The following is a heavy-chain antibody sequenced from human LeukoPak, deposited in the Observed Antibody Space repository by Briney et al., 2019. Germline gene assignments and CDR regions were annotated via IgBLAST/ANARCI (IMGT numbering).Heavy chain of an antibody. D-gene: IGHD3-22*01. Sequence: PSETLSLTCTVSGGSISSNSYYWGWIRQPPGKGLEWIGSIYYSGSTYYNPSLKSRVTISVDTSKNQFSLKLSSVTAADTAVYYCARGLYYDSSGYFDYWGQGTLVTVSS. V-gene: IGHV4-39*01. CDR2: IYYSGST. CDR3: ARGLYYDSSGYFDY. CDR1: GGSISSNSYY. J-gene: IGHJ4*02.